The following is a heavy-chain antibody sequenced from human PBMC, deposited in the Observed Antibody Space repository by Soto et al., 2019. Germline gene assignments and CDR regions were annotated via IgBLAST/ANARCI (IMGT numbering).Heavy chain of an antibody. V-gene: IGHV3-30*18. Sequence: QVQLVESGGGVVQPGRSLRLSCAASGFTFSSYGMHWVRQAPGKGLEWVAVISYDGSNKYYADSVKGRFTISRYNYKNTLYLQMNSLRAEDTAVYYCAKDHFVVAAAGTAFDYWGQGTLVTVSS. CDR2: ISYDGSNK. CDR3: AKDHFVVAAAGTAFDY. J-gene: IGHJ4*02. CDR1: GFTFSSYG. D-gene: IGHD6-13*01.